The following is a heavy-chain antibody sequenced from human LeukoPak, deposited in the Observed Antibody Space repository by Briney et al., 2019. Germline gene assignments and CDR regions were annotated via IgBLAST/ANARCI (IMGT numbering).Heavy chain of an antibody. CDR1: GGSINSGTYY. J-gene: IGHJ4*02. CDR3: ARSSAYYDYVWGSYRPRYYFDY. CDR2: FYSGGST. D-gene: IGHD3-16*01. Sequence: SETLSLTCTVSGGSINSGTYYWAWIRQPAGKGLEWIGHFYSGGSTSYNPSLKSRVSISADASKTQVSLRLTSVTAADTAVYYCARSSAYYDYVWGSYRPRYYFDYWGQGTLVTVSS. V-gene: IGHV4-61*09.